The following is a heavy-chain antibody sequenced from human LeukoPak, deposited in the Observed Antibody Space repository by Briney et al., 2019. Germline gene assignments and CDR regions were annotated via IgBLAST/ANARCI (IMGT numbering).Heavy chain of an antibody. Sequence: GASVKVSCKASGYTFTSYDISWVRQAPGQGLEWMGRIIPILGIANYAQKFQGRVTITADKSTSTAYMELSSLRSEDTAVYYCVVAITGRSKADYWGQGTLVTVSS. V-gene: IGHV1-69*04. D-gene: IGHD1-14*01. CDR2: IIPILGIA. CDR3: VVAITGRSKADY. J-gene: IGHJ4*02. CDR1: GYTFTSYD.